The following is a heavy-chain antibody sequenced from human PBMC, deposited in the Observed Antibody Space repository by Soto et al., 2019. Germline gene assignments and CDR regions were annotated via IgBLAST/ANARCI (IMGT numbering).Heavy chain of an antibody. D-gene: IGHD2-2*01. CDR3: ARSGDGFDSTTYIHFDS. J-gene: IGHJ4*02. CDR1: GGSVNSGLYY. CDR2: VYHSGST. V-gene: IGHV4-31*03. Sequence: QVQLQESGPGLVKPSQTLSLTCTVSGGSVNSGLYYWNWIRQHPEKGREWIGYVGYVYHSGSTYNPSLKSRVTMSVDASKNQFSLTLSSLTAADSAVYYCARSGDGFDSTTYIHFDSWGQGILVTVAS.